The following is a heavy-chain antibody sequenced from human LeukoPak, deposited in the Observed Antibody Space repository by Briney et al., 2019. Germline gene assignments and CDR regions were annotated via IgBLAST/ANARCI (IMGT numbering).Heavy chain of an antibody. CDR3: ARDPHGSVGSSPNSFFDY. Sequence: GGSLRLSCAASGFTCSTCDMNWVRQAPGKGLEWVSGISGRTTYYADSVKGRFTISRDNSKNTLYLQMNSLRAEDTAVYYCARDPHGSVGSSPNSFFDYWGQGTLVTVSP. J-gene: IGHJ4*02. CDR2: ISGRTT. CDR1: GFTCSTCD. D-gene: IGHD1-26*01. V-gene: IGHV3-23*01.